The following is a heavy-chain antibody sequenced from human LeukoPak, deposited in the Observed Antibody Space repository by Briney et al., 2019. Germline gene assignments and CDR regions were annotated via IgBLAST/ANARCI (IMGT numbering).Heavy chain of an antibody. D-gene: IGHD3-3*01. CDR2: IIPIFGTA. Sequence: SVKVSCKASGGTFSSYAISWVRQAPGQGLEWTGGIIPIFGTANYAQKFQGRVTITADESTSTAYMELSSLRSEDTAVYYCARRSGVVIISDAFDIWGQGTMVTVSS. CDR1: GGTFSSYA. V-gene: IGHV1-69*13. J-gene: IGHJ3*02. CDR3: ARRSGVVIISDAFDI.